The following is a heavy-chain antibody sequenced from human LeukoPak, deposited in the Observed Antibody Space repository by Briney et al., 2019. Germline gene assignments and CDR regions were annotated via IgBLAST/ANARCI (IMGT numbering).Heavy chain of an antibody. J-gene: IGHJ4*02. CDR3: AKEGVIAVAAFDY. CDR2: ISGSGGTT. D-gene: IGHD6-19*01. Sequence: GGSLRLSCAASGFTFSSYAMSWVRQVPGKGLEWVSAISGSGGTTYYADSVKGRFTISRDNSKNTLYLQMNSLRAEDTAVYSCAKEGVIAVAAFDYWGQGTLVTVSS. V-gene: IGHV3-23*01. CDR1: GFTFSSYA.